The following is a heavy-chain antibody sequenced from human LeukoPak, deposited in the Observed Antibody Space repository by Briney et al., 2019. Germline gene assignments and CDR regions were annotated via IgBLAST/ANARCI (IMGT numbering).Heavy chain of an antibody. V-gene: IGHV4-59*12. J-gene: IGHJ4*02. CDR2: IYNSGST. Sequence: SETLSLTCSVSGGAISIYYWSWIRQPPGKGLEWIGYIYNSGSTNYNPSLKSRVTISVDTSKNQFSLKLSFVTAADTAVYYCARGWGPAYCGGDCHRHFDYWGQGALVTVSS. CDR3: ARGWGPAYCGGDCHRHFDY. CDR1: GGAISIYY. D-gene: IGHD2-21*02.